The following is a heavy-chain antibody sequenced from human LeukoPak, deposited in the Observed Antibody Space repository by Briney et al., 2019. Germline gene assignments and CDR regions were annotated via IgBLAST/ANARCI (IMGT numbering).Heavy chain of an antibody. CDR3: ARISSSNWYNERGAFDV. V-gene: IGHV4-4*02. J-gene: IGHJ3*01. CDR1: GGSISSSNW. CDR2: IYHSGST. Sequence: SETLSLTCAVSGGSISSSNWWSWVRQPPGKGLEWIGEIYHSGSTNYSPSLKSRVTISVDTSKNQFSLKLRSVTAADTAVYYCARISSSNWYNERGAFDVWGQGTIVTVSS. D-gene: IGHD6-13*01.